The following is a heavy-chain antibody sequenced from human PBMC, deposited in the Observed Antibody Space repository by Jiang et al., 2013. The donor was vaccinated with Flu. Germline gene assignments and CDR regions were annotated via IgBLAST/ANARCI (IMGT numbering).Heavy chain of an antibody. CDR2: IDWDDDK. CDR3: ARFTMVRGSSYYYYGMDV. CDR1: GFSLTTRGMS. V-gene: IGHV2-70*11. D-gene: IGHD3-10*01. Sequence: LTCTVSGFSLTTRGMSVAWIRQPPGKALEWLARIDWDDDKYYSTSLKTRLTISKDTSKNQVVLTMTNMDPVDTATYYCARFTMVRGSSYYYYGMDVWGQGTTVTVSS. J-gene: IGHJ6*02.